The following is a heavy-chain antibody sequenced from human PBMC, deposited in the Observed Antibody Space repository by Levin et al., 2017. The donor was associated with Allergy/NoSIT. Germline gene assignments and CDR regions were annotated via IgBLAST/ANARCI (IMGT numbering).Heavy chain of an antibody. Sequence: PGESLKISCWASGYTFTGYYMHWVRQAPGQGLEWMGWINPNTGGTPYAQKFQDRVTMTSDTSINTAYLELSNLSSDDTAIYYCARDVGHWLTYHWYFDLWGRGTLVTVSS. V-gene: IGHV1-2*02. D-gene: IGHD6-19*01. CDR2: INPNTGGT. CDR3: ARDVGHWLTYHWYFDL. CDR1: GYTFTGYY. J-gene: IGHJ2*01.